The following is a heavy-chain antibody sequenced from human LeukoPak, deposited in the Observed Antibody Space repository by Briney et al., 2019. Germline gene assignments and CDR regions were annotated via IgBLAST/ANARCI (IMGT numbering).Heavy chain of an antibody. Sequence: GGSLRLSCAASGFTFSSYAMSWVRQAPGKGLEWVSATSGSGGSTYYADSVKGRFTISRDNSKNTLYLQMNSLRAEDTAVYYCAKPRASSWYSDYWGQGTLVTVSS. CDR1: GFTFSSYA. CDR2: TSGSGGST. CDR3: AKPRASSWYSDY. D-gene: IGHD6-13*01. J-gene: IGHJ4*02. V-gene: IGHV3-23*01.